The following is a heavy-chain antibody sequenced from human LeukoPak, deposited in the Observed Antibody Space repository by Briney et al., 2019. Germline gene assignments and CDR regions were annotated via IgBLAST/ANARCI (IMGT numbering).Heavy chain of an antibody. Sequence: PSETLSLTCTVSGGSISSYYWSWIRQPPGKGLEWIGNIYSSGSTNYNPSLKSRVTISIDTSKKQFSLKLSSVTAADTAVYYCAGDSYGIDYWGQGTLVTVSS. V-gene: IGHV4-59*08. D-gene: IGHD5-18*01. CDR3: AGDSYGIDY. CDR2: IYSSGST. CDR1: GGSISSYY. J-gene: IGHJ4*02.